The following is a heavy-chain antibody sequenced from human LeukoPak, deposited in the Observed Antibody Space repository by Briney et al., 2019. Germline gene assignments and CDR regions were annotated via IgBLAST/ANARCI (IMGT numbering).Heavy chain of an antibody. CDR2: IHYSETT. CDR3: AREYSGSYYYYYYYMDV. J-gene: IGHJ6*03. V-gene: IGHV4-39*02. D-gene: IGHD1-26*01. CDR1: GGSISSSNYY. Sequence: PSETLSLTCTVSGGSISSSNYYWGWIRQPPGKGLEWIASIHYSETTYYNPSLKSRVTISVDTSKNHFSLRLSSVTAADTAVYYCAREYSGSYYYYYYYMDVWGKGTTVTVSS.